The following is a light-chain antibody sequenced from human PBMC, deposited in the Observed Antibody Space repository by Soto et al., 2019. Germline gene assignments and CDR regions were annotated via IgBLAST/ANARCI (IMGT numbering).Light chain of an antibody. CDR3: MPGLQSPTT. CDR2: LGS. CDR1: LSLLHRNGYNY. V-gene: IGKV2-28*01. Sequence: DIVLTQSPLSLPVTPGEPASLSCRSSLSLLHRNGYNYLSWYLQRPGQSPQLLIYLGSSRASGVPDRFSGSGSGTDFTLKISRVEAEDVGVYDCMPGLQSPTTFGQGTRLQIK. J-gene: IGKJ5*01.